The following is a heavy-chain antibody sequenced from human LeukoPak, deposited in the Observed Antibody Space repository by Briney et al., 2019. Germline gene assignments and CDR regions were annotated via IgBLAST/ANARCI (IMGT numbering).Heavy chain of an antibody. D-gene: IGHD1-26*01. Sequence: ASVEVSCKASGYTFTSYGISWVRQAPGQGLEWIAWISGYNGNTNYAQKLQGRVTMTTDTSTSTAYMELISLRSDDTAVYYCARGGLYGGSPDYWGQGTLVIVSS. CDR3: ARGGLYGGSPDY. V-gene: IGHV1-18*01. J-gene: IGHJ4*02. CDR2: ISGYNGNT. CDR1: GYTFTSYG.